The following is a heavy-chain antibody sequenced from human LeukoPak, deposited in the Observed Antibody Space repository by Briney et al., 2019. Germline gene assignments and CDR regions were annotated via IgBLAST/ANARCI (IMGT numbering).Heavy chain of an antibody. CDR2: IIPIFSAA. V-gene: IGHV1-69*13. CDR3: ARQKVVTSAFDI. J-gene: IGHJ3*02. D-gene: IGHD4-23*01. CDR1: GGTFSTYA. Sequence: ASVKVSCKASGGTFSTYAVSWVRQAPGQGLEWMGVIIPIFSAANYAQKFQGRVTITAAESTTTAYMELNSLRSEDTAVYYCARQKVVTSAFDIWGQGTMVTVSS.